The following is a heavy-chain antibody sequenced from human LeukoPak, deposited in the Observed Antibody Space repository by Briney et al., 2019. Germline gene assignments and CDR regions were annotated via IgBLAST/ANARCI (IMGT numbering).Heavy chain of an antibody. CDR1: GFIFRDYY. D-gene: IGHD3-3*01. CDR3: ARRDWVYGAVRAFDI. J-gene: IGHJ3*02. V-gene: IGHV3-11*04. Sequence: GGSLRLSCAGSGFIFRDYYMSWIRQAPGKGLEWVSYISGDSVDKYYVDSVRGRFSISRDNAKKSMYLQMSGLRAEDTAIYYCARRDWVYGAVRAFDIWGQGTMVTVSS. CDR2: ISGDSVDK.